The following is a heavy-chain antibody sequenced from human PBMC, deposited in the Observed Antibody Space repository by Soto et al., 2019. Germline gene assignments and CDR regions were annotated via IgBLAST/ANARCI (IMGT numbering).Heavy chain of an antibody. D-gene: IGHD3-10*01. J-gene: IGHJ4*01. V-gene: IGHV5-51*01. CDR1: GYSFTTYW. CDR3: ARHSTSAPKDY. CDR2: IYPGDSDT. Sequence: LRESLKISCKGSGYSFTTYWIAWVRQMPGKGLEWVGIIYPGDSDTRYSPSFEGHVTISVDKSISTAFLQWNSLKASDNAIYYCARHSTSAPKDYWGQGTLVTVSS.